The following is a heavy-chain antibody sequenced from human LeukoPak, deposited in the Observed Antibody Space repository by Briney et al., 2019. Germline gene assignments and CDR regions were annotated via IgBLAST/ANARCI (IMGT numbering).Heavy chain of an antibody. V-gene: IGHV1-2*02. CDR3: ARGLYGVYYYYMDV. CDR1: GHTFSGYY. Sequence: ASVRVSCKTSGHTFSGYYMHWVRQAPGQGLEWMGWTNPNSGATNYAQKFQGRVTMTRDTSISTAYMDLSMLRPGDTSIYYCARGLYGVYYYYMDVWGKGTTVTVSS. J-gene: IGHJ6*03. D-gene: IGHD2-8*01. CDR2: TNPNSGAT.